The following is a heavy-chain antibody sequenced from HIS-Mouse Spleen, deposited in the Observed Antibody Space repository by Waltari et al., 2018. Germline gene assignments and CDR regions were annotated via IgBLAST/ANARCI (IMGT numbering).Heavy chain of an antibody. Sequence: AASGFTFSSYWMSWVRPAPGKGLEWVANIKQHGSEKHYVDSVKGRFTISRDNAKNSLYLQMNSLRAEDTAVYYCARVGGQQLITDAFDIWGQGTMVTVSS. CDR1: GFTFSSYW. D-gene: IGHD6-13*01. J-gene: IGHJ3*02. CDR2: IKQHGSEK. V-gene: IGHV3-7*01. CDR3: ARVGGQQLITDAFDI.